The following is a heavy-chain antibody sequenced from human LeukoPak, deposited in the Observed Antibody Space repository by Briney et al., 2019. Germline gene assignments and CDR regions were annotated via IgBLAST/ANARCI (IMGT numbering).Heavy chain of an antibody. Sequence: SETLSLTCAVYGGSFSGYYWSWIGQPPGKGLEWIGEINHSGSTNYNPSLKSRVTISVDTSKNQFSLKLSSVTAADTAVYNCARGPLRSGYYRPNWFDPWGQGTLVTVSS. V-gene: IGHV4-34*01. CDR2: INHSGST. J-gene: IGHJ5*02. D-gene: IGHD3-3*01. CDR1: GGSFSGYY. CDR3: ARGPLRSGYYRPNWFDP.